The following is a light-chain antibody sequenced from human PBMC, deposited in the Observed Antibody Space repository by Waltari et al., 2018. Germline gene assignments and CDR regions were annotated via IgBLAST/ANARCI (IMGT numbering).Light chain of an antibody. CDR2: ENN. V-gene: IGLV1-51*02. CDR1: SSTLGEHY. CDR3: GTWDNSLRTWV. Sequence: QSMLTQPPSISAAPGPQVPISCPGGSSTLGEHYVSWYQQLPGTAPKLLIYENNKRPSGILDRFSGSKSGTSATLGITGLQTGDEADYYCGTWDNSLRTWVFGGGTKLTVL. J-gene: IGLJ3*02.